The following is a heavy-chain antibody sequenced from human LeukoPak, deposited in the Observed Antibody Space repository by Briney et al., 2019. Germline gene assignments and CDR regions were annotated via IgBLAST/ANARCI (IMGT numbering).Heavy chain of an antibody. CDR3: ARGGGDDILTHFDY. CDR2: INWNGGSA. J-gene: IGHJ4*02. V-gene: IGHV3-20*04. CDR1: GFTFDDYG. Sequence: GSLRLSCAASGFTFDDYGMTWVRQAPGKGLEWVSGINWNGGSAGYADSVKGRFTVSRDNAKNSLYLQMNSLRAEDTALYYCARGGGDDILTHFDYWGQGTLVTVSS. D-gene: IGHD3-9*01.